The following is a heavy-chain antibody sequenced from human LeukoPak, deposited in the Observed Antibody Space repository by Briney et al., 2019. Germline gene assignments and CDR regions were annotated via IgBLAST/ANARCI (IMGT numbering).Heavy chain of an antibody. V-gene: IGHV3-33*01. D-gene: IGHD1-1*01. CDR3: ARDGVAGTYYLDF. J-gene: IGHJ4*02. Sequence: GGSLRLSCAASGFTFSSYGMHWVRQAPGKGLEWVAVIWYDRSNKLYAAAVKGGFTISRDNSKNTLYLQMNSLRAEDTAVYYCARDGVAGTYYLDFWGQGTLVTVTS. CDR1: GFTFSSYG. CDR2: IWYDRSNK.